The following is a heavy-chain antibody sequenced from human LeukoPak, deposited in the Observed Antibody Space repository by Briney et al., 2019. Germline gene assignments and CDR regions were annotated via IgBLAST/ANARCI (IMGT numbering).Heavy chain of an antibody. D-gene: IGHD3-22*01. Sequence: GGSLRLSCVGSGFTFSNYAMTWVRQGPGKGLEWVSTISSSGDGTFYADSVKGRFTVSRDNSKNTLYLQMNSLRAEDTAVYYCAKVFSYDSGGYYDYWGQGTLVTVSS. V-gene: IGHV3-23*01. J-gene: IGHJ4*02. CDR1: GFTFSNYA. CDR2: ISSSGDGT. CDR3: AKVFSYDSGGYYDY.